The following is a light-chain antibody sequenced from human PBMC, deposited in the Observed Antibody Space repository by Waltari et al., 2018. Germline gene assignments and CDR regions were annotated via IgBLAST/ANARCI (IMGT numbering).Light chain of an antibody. J-gene: IGLJ3*02. CDR3: SSYTSISTLV. V-gene: IGLV2-14*01. CDR1: SSDVGGYNY. CDR2: DVS. Sequence: QSALTQPASVSGSPGQSNTISCTGTSSDVGGYNYVSWFQQHPGRAPKLMIYDVSKRPSGVSNRFSGSKSGNAASLTISGLQAEDEADYYCSSYTSISTLVFGVGTKVTVL.